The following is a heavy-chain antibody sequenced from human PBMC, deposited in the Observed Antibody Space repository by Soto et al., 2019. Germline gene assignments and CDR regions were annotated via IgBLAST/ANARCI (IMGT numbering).Heavy chain of an antibody. CDR3: AKTLWFGESVFDP. D-gene: IGHD3-10*01. Sequence: VGSLRLSCAASGFTFSDYGMSWVRQAPGKGLEWVSTIRGSAGNTYYVDSVKGRFTISRDDSTNTVYLQMNSLRAEDTAVYYCAKTLWFGESVFDPWGQGTLVIVSS. V-gene: IGHV3-23*01. CDR1: GFTFSDYG. J-gene: IGHJ5*02. CDR2: IRGSAGNT.